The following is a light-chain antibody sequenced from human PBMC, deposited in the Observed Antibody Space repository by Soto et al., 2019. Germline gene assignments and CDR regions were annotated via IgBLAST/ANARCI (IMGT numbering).Light chain of an antibody. CDR2: EVS. CDR3: DSYTSSRPYL. Sequence: QSALTQPASVSGSPGQSITISCTGTSSDVGGYNYVSWYQQQAGKAPKLIIHEVSNRPSGVSNRFSGSKSGNTASLTISGLQAEDEADYYCDSYTSSRPYLFGTGTKVTV. CDR1: SSDVGGYNY. V-gene: IGLV2-14*01. J-gene: IGLJ1*01.